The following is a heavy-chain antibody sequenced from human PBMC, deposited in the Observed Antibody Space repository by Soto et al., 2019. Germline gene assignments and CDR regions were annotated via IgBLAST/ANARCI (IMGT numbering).Heavy chain of an antibody. CDR2: IIPIFGTA. CDR3: ARDPGIAARPGYYGMDV. V-gene: IGHV1-69*01. CDR1: GGAFSSYA. J-gene: IGHJ6*02. Sequence: QVQLVQSGAEVKKPGSSVKVSCKASGGAFSSYAISWVRQAPGQGLECMGGIIPIFGTANYAQKFQGRVTITADESTSTAYMELSSLRSEDTAVYYCARDPGIAARPGYYGMDVWGQGTTVTVSS. D-gene: IGHD6-6*01.